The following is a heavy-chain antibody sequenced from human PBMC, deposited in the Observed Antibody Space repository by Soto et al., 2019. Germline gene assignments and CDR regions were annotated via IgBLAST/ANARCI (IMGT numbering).Heavy chain of an antibody. Sequence: EVQLLESGGGLVQPGRSLRLSCAASGFTFDDYAMHWVRQAPGKGLEWGSGISWNSGSIGYADSVKGRFTISRDNAKNSLYLQMNSLRAADTTLYSCAKDISHGDYIRYFAYWGQGTLVTVST. J-gene: IGHJ4*02. CDR2: ISWNSGSI. CDR1: GFTFDDYA. D-gene: IGHD4-17*01. V-gene: IGHV3-9*01. CDR3: AKDISHGDYIRYFAY.